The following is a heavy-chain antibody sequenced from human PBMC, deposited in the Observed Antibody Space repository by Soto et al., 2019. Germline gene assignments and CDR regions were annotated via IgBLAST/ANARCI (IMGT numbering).Heavy chain of an antibody. CDR3: ATGTKPELRFLDLTNY. CDR2: FDPEDGET. Sequence: ASVKVSCKVSGYTLTELSMHWVRQAPGKGLEWMGGFDPEDGETIYAQKFQGRVTMTEDTSTDTAYMELSSLRSEDTAVYYCATGTKPELRFLDLTNYWGQGTLVTVSS. V-gene: IGHV1-24*01. CDR1: GYTLTELS. D-gene: IGHD3-3*01. J-gene: IGHJ4*02.